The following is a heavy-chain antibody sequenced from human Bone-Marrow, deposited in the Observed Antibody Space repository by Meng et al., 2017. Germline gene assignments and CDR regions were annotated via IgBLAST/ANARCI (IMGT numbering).Heavy chain of an antibody. CDR2: ISHSGGTT. V-gene: IGHV3-23*01. CDR1: GFTFSKSA. J-gene: IGHJ4*02. Sequence: EVQLLESGGGLVQPGGSLRLSCAASGFTFSKSAMTWVRQAPGKGLAWDSGISHSGGTTYYADSVKGRFTLSRDNSNNTLFLQMNSLRAEDTALYYCAKAFSTSWSGFDYWGQGALVTVSS. CDR3: AKAFSTSWSGFDY. D-gene: IGHD6-13*01.